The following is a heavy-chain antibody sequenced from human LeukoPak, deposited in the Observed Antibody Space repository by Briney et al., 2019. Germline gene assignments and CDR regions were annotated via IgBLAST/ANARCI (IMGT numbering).Heavy chain of an antibody. J-gene: IGHJ1*01. CDR3: AKDCGGDCYSRKCFQH. CDR1: GFNFSTYA. CDR2: ISGSGSNT. Sequence: GGSLRLSCAASGFNFSTYAMTWVRQAPGKGLEWVSAISGSGSNTYYADSVKGRSTISRDTSKNTMYLQMNRLRAEDTAVYYCAKDCGGDCYSRKCFQHWGQGTLVTVSS. D-gene: IGHD2-21*01. V-gene: IGHV3-23*01.